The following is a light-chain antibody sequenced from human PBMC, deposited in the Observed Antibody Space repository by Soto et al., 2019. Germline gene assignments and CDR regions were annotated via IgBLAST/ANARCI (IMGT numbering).Light chain of an antibody. CDR2: DAS. V-gene: IGKV3-11*01. J-gene: IGKJ5*01. CDR3: QQRSNWPIT. CDR1: QSVSSY. Sequence: EIVLTQSPATLSLSPGDRATLSCRASQSVSSYLAWYQQKPGQAPRLLIYDASNRATGIPARFSGSGSGTDCTLTISSLEPEDFAVYYCQQRSNWPITFGQGARLEIK.